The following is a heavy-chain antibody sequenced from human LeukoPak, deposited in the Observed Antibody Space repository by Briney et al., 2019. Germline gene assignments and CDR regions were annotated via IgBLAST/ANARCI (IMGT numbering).Heavy chain of an antibody. V-gene: IGHV4-34*01. CDR2: INHSGST. CDR1: GGSFSGYY. CDR3: ARVGIKRSGWYVHPHSHYGMDV. D-gene: IGHD6-19*01. Sequence: SETLSLTCAVYGGSFSGYYWSWIRQPPGKGLEWIGEINHSGSTNYNPSLKSRVTISVDTSKNQFSLKLSSVTAADTAVYYCARVGIKRSGWYVHPHSHYGMDVWGQGTTVTVSS. J-gene: IGHJ6*02.